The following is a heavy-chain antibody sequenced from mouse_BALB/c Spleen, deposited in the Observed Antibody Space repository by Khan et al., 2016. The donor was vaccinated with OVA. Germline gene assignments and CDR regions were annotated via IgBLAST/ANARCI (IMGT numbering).Heavy chain of an antibody. D-gene: IGHD4-1*01. CDR3: AKWGTGYYAMDY. V-gene: IGHV2-3*01. Sequence: QVTLKESGPGLVAPAQSLSITCTVSGFSLINYGVNWVRQPPGKGLEWVGVIWGDGSTNYHSALISRLSIKKDNSKSQVFLNLNSLQTDDTATYYCAKWGTGYYAMDYWGQGTSVTVSS. CDR2: IWGDGST. CDR1: GFSLINYG. J-gene: IGHJ4*01.